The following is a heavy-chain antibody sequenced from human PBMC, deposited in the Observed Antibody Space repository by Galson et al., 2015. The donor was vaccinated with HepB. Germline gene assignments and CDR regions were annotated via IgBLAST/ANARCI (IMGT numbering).Heavy chain of an antibody. Sequence: SLRLSCAASGFIFSNYGMQWVRQAPGKGLEWVAHIWYDGTYKHYADSVKGRFTISRDNAKNTLFLQMNSLRADDTAVYYCARDSGTGGSQDWGQGTLVSVSS. D-gene: IGHD2-8*02. CDR2: IWYDGTYK. V-gene: IGHV3-33*01. J-gene: IGHJ4*02. CDR3: ARDSGTGGSQD. CDR1: GFIFSNYG.